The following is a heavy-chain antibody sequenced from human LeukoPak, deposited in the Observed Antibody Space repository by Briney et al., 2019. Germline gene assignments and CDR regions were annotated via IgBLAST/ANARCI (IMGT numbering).Heavy chain of an antibody. CDR2: VNHSGST. CDR3: ARGTAGDDSSGYYYLSAFDI. V-gene: IGHV4-34*01. J-gene: IGHJ3*02. D-gene: IGHD3-22*01. CDR1: AGSFSGYY. Sequence: SETLSLTCAVYAGSFSGYYWSWIRQPPGKGLEWIGEVNHSGSTNYNPSLKSRVTISVDTYKNQFSLKLSSVTAADTAVYYCARGTAGDDSSGYYYLSAFDIWGQGTMVTVSS.